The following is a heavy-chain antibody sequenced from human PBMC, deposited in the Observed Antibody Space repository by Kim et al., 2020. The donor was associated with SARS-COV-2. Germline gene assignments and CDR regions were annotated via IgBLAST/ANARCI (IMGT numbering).Heavy chain of an antibody. D-gene: IGHD2-8*02. Sequence: GGSLRLSCAASGFTFSSYSMNWVRQAPGKGLEWVSSISSSSSYIYYADSVKGRFTISRDNAKNSLYLQMNSLRAEDTAVYYCARDARVCTGGVCLYYYYYYGMDVWGQGTTVTVSS. V-gene: IGHV3-21*01. CDR2: ISSSSSYI. CDR1: GFTFSSYS. CDR3: ARDARVCTGGVCLYYYYYYGMDV. J-gene: IGHJ6*02.